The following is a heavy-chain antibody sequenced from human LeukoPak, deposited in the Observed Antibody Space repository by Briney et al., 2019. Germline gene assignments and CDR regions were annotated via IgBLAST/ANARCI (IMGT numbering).Heavy chain of an antibody. CDR1: GYSFTNYG. J-gene: IGHJ4*02. CDR3: ARNCSGGSCYWWYFDY. CDR2: ISAYNGNT. Sequence: GASVKVSCKASGYSFTNYGINWVRQAPGQGLEWMGWISAYNGNTNYAQKLQGRVTMTTDTSTSTAYMELRSLRSDDTAVYYCARNCSGGSCYWWYFDYWGQGTLVTVSS. V-gene: IGHV1-18*01. D-gene: IGHD2-15*01.